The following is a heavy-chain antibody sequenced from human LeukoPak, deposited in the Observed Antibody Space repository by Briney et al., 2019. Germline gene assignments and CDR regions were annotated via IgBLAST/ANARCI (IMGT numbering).Heavy chain of an antibody. Sequence: GGSLRLSCAASGFTFSSYAMSWVRQAPGKGLEWASAISGSGGSTYYADSVKGRFTISRDNSKNTLYLQMNSLRAEDTAVYYCATTDYYGSVAYDYWGQGTLVTVSS. D-gene: IGHD3-10*01. CDR3: ATTDYYGSVAYDY. V-gene: IGHV3-23*01. J-gene: IGHJ4*02. CDR1: GFTFSSYA. CDR2: ISGSGGST.